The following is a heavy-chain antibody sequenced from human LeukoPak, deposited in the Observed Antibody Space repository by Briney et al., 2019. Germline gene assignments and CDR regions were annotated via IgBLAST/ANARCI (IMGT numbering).Heavy chain of an antibody. Sequence: GGSLRLSCAASGFTFSSYGMHWVRQAPGKGLEWVAVISYDGSNKYYADSVKGRFTISRDNSKNTLYLQMNSLRAEDTAVYCCAKDNKDSSGYTDYWGQGTLVTVSS. CDR3: AKDNKDSSGYTDY. V-gene: IGHV3-30*18. J-gene: IGHJ4*02. CDR2: ISYDGSNK. CDR1: GFTFSSYG. D-gene: IGHD3-22*01.